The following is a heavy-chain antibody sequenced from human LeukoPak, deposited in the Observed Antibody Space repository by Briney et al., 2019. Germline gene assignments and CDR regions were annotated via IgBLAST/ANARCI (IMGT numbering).Heavy chain of an antibody. CDR3: AKALASVGGLSLIDY. V-gene: IGHV3-48*03. D-gene: IGHD3-16*02. J-gene: IGHJ4*02. CDR1: GFTFSSYE. CDR2: ISSSGSTI. Sequence: PGGSLRLSCAASGFTFSSYEMNWVRQAPGKGLEWVSYISSSGSTIYYADSVKGRFTISRDNAKNSLYLQMNSLRAEDTAVYYCAKALASVGGLSLIDYWGQGTLVTVSS.